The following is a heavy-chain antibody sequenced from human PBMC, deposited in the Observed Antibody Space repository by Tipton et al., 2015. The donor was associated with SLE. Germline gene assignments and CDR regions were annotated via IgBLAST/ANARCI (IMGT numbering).Heavy chain of an antibody. Sequence: QLVQSGAEVKKPGASVKVSCKASGYTFAGYYIHWVRQAPGQGLEYMGHFNPISGDTGHAQKFQGRVTMTRDTSISTANMELSSLRADDTAVYYCARTKYHLLSGYDAFDLWGQGTVVTVSS. CDR1: GYTFAGYY. D-gene: IGHD3-3*01. CDR2: FNPISGDT. V-gene: IGHV1-2*06. CDR3: ARTKYHLLSGYDAFDL. J-gene: IGHJ3*01.